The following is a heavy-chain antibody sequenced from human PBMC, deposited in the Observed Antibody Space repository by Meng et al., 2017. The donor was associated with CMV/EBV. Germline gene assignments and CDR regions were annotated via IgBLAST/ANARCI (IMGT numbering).Heavy chain of an antibody. Sequence: GESLKISCAASGFTFSSYGMHWVRQAPGKGLEWVAFIRYDGSNKYYADSVKGRFTISRDNSKNTLYLQMNSLRAEDTAVYYCAKDYTRSRTGITPGNWGQGTLVTVSS. CDR2: IRYDGSNK. V-gene: IGHV3-30*02. J-gene: IGHJ4*02. D-gene: IGHD1-20*01. CDR1: GFTFSSYG. CDR3: AKDYTRSRTGITPGN.